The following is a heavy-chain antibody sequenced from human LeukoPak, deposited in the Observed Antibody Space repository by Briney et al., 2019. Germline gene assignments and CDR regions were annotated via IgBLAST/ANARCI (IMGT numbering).Heavy chain of an antibody. D-gene: IGHD6-19*01. CDR1: GFTFSSYW. Sequence: GGSLRLSCAASGFTFSSYWMSWVRQAPGKGLEWVANIKQDGSEKYYVDSVKGRFTISRDNAKNSLYLQMNSLRAEDTAVYYCARDDNIVAVAGPVMHDYWGQGTLVTVSS. CDR2: IKQDGSEK. J-gene: IGHJ4*02. CDR3: ARDDNIVAVAGPVMHDY. V-gene: IGHV3-7*01.